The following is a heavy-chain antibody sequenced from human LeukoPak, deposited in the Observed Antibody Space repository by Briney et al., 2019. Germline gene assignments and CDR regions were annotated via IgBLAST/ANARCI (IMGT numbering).Heavy chain of an antibody. CDR1: GYTFTGYY. CDR2: INPNSGGT. J-gene: IGHJ4*02. V-gene: IGHV1-2*06. Sequence: ASVKVSCKASGYTFTGYYMHWVRQAPGQGLEWMGRINPNSGGTNYAQKFQGRVTMTRDTSISTAYMELSKLRSGDTAVYYCARDSQRLIAATIYFDYWGQGTLVTVSS. CDR3: ARDSQRLIAATIYFDY. D-gene: IGHD5-12*01.